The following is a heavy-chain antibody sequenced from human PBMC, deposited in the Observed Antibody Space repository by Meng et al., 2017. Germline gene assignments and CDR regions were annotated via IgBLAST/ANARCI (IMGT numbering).Heavy chain of an antibody. J-gene: IGHJ4*02. V-gene: IGHV3-30*04. Sequence: GESLKISCAASGFTFSSYAMHWVRQAPGKGLEWVAVISYDGSNKYYADSVKGRFTISRDNSKNTLYLQMNSLRAEDTAVYYCARESLTLFDYWSQGTLVTVSS. CDR3: ARESLTLFDY. CDR2: ISYDGSNK. CDR1: GFTFSSYA.